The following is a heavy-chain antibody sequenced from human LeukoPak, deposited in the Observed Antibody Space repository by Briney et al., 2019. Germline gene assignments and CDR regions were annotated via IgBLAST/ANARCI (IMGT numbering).Heavy chain of an antibody. Sequence: GASVKVSCKASGYTFTSYDINWVRQATGQGLEWMGWMNPNSGNTGYAQKLQGRVTMTTDTSTSTAYMELRSLRSDDTAVYYCARDAVTMVRGVVDYWGQGTLVTVSS. J-gene: IGHJ4*02. V-gene: IGHV1-8*02. CDR1: GYTFTSYD. CDR2: MNPNSGNT. CDR3: ARDAVTMVRGVVDY. D-gene: IGHD3-10*01.